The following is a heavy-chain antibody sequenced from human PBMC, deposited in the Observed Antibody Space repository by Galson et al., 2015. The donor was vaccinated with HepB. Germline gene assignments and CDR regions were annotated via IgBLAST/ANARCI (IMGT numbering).Heavy chain of an antibody. CDR2: ISGSGGST. CDR1: GFTFSSYA. J-gene: IGHJ6*02. CDR3: AAVWSGYYTSRGYYYYGMDV. D-gene: IGHD3-3*01. Sequence: SLRLSCAASGFTFSSYAMSWVRQAPGKGLEWVSAISGSGGSTYYADSVKGRFTISRDNSKNTLYLQMNSLRAEDTAVYYCAAVWSGYYTSRGYYYYGMDVWGQGTTVTVSS. V-gene: IGHV3-23*01.